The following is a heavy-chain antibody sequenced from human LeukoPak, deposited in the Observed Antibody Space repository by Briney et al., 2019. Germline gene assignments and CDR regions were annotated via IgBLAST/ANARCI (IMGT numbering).Heavy chain of an antibody. CDR3: ARFKGGTGFDY. J-gene: IGHJ4*02. CDR2: ISSSGTA. V-gene: IGHV4-39*01. D-gene: IGHD1-26*01. CDR1: GSSISTATFD. Sequence: SETLSLTCAVSGSSISTATFDWGWIRQAPGRDLEWIATISSSGTAYYNPSLMSRVTISVDTSMNQFSLELTSVTAADTGLFYCARFKGGTGFDYWGQGILVIVSS.